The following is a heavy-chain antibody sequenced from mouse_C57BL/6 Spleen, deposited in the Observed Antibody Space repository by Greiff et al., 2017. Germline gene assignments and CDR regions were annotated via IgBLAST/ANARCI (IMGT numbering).Heavy chain of an antibody. V-gene: IGHV14-4*01. J-gene: IGHJ3*01. Sequence: VQLQQSGAELVRPGASVKLSCTASGFNIKDDYMHWVKQRPEQGLEWIGWIDPENGDTEYASKFQGKATITAYTSSNTAYLQLSSLTSEDTAVYYCTTGTGTRFAYWGQGTLVTVSA. CDR3: TTGTGTRFAY. CDR1: GFNIKDDY. D-gene: IGHD4-1*01. CDR2: IDPENGDT.